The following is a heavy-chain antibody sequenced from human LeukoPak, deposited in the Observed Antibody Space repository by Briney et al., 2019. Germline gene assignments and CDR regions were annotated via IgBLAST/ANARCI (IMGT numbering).Heavy chain of an antibody. J-gene: IGHJ6*03. V-gene: IGHV4-34*01. CDR3: ARLNYDFWSGYYAYYYMDV. Sequence: PSETLSLTCAVYGGSFSGYYWSWIRQPPGKGLEWIGEINHSGSTNYNPSLKSRVTISVDTSKNQFSLKLSSVTAADTAVYYCARLNYDFWSGYYAYYYMDVWGKGTTVTVSS. CDR1: GGSFSGYY. D-gene: IGHD3-3*01. CDR2: INHSGST.